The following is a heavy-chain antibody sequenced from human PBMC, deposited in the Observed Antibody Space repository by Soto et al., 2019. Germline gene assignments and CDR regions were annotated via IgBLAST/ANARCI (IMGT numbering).Heavy chain of an antibody. CDR1: GFTFSNTW. V-gene: IGHV3-15*01. CDR2: IKSKTDGGTT. D-gene: IGHD3-9*01. Sequence: EVQLVESGGGLVKPGGSLRLSCAASGFTFSNTWMAWLRQAPGKRLEWVGRIKSKTDGGTTDYAAPLKGRFTISRDDSKNILYLQMNSLKTEDTATYYCRSYFDWVRGYWGQGTLVTVSS. CDR3: RSYFDWVRGY. J-gene: IGHJ4*02.